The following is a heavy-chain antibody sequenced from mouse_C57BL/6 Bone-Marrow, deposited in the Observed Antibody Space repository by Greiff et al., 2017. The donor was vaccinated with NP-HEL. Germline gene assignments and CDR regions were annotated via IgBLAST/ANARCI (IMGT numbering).Heavy chain of an antibody. J-gene: IGHJ1*03. Sequence: QVQLQQSGAELVRPGTSVKVSCKASGYAFTNYLIEWVKQRPGQGLEWIGVINPGSGGTNYNEKFKGKATLTADKSSSTAYMQLSSLTSEDSAVYFGVRAGDGYFFYWYFDVWGTGTTVTVSS. CDR1: GYAFTNYL. D-gene: IGHD2-3*01. CDR2: INPGSGGT. V-gene: IGHV1-54*01. CDR3: VRAGDGYFFYWYFDV.